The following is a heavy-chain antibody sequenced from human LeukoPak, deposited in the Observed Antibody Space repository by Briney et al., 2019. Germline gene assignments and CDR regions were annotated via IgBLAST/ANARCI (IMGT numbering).Heavy chain of an antibody. V-gene: IGHV3-66*01. D-gene: IGHD6-13*01. CDR2: ICSGGST. Sequence: GGSLRLSCAASGLTVSSNYMSWVRQAPGKGLEWVSVICSGGSTYYADSVKGRFTISRDNSKNTLYLQMNSLRAEDTAVYYCARGYSSSWYYFDYWGQGTLVTVSS. CDR3: ARGYSSSWYYFDY. CDR1: GLTVSSNY. J-gene: IGHJ4*02.